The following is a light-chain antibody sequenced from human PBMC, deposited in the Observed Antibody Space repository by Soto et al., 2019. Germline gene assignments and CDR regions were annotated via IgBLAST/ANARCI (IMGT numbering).Light chain of an antibody. Sequence: LTQSSTYLSASVGDRDIITCRASKDIRVDVGWLKQRPGHAPNLLIYAASTLHTGVPSTFTGSGSGTDFTLTINVLYSENVPTNFWLPDYDFPSASVLGTKL. J-gene: IGKJ2*01. V-gene: IGKV1-6*01. CDR2: AAS. CDR1: KDIRVD. CDR3: LPDYDFPSA.